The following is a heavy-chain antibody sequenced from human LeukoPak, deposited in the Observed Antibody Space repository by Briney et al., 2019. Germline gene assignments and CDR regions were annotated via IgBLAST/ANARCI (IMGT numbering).Heavy chain of an antibody. J-gene: IGHJ4*02. Sequence: PGGSLRLSCAASGFTFTTYAMSWVRRAPGRGLEWVSAISGSGTRTYYADSVKGRFTVSRDNSKNTLYLQMNSLRAEDTAIYYCAREPTAAGYVDYWGQGTLATVSS. CDR3: AREPTAAGYVDY. D-gene: IGHD3-16*01. V-gene: IGHV3-23*01. CDR2: ISGSGTRT. CDR1: GFTFTTYA.